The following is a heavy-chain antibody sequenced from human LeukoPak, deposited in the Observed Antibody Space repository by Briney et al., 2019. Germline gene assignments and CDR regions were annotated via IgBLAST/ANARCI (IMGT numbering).Heavy chain of an antibody. CDR3: TTVLSSNRYNLCDH. CDR1: GFTFSRYW. CDR2: ISPDGSTT. V-gene: IGHV3-74*03. D-gene: IGHD6-13*01. Sequence: GGSLRLSCAASGFTFSRYWMHWVRHAPGKGLMWVSRISPDGSTTLYADSVKGRFTISRDNAKNTLYLQMNSLGAEDTAVYYCTTVLSSNRYNLCDHWGQGTLVTVSS. J-gene: IGHJ4*02.